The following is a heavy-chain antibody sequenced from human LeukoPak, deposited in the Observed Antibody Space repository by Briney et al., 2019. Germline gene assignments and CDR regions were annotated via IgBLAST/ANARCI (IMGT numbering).Heavy chain of an antibody. CDR3: ARDTPQHLKRFDY. CDR2: INTYNGNT. V-gene: IGHV1-18*01. CDR1: GYTLNKFG. J-gene: IGHJ4*02. D-gene: IGHD6-13*01. Sequence: ASVKVSCKASGYTLNKFGMSWVRQAPGQGLEWLGWINTYNGNTKLGEKFQGRVTMTTDTSTSTVYMELTSLRTDDTAVYFCARDTPQHLKRFDYWGQGTPITVSS.